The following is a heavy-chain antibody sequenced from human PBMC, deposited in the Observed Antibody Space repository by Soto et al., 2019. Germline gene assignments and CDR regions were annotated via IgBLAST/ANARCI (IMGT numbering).Heavy chain of an antibody. Sequence: SETLSLTCHVSGGSIYRSNYYWDWLRQPPGKGLEWIGTTYYNGNAYYNPSLKSRVSMSVDTSKNQFSLKLVSVTAADTAVYYCARHFVAVVIKGWGYWGQGTLVTVSS. CDR2: TYYNGNA. V-gene: IGHV4-39*01. J-gene: IGHJ4*02. CDR1: GGSIYRSNYY. D-gene: IGHD3-10*01. CDR3: ARHFVAVVIKGWGY.